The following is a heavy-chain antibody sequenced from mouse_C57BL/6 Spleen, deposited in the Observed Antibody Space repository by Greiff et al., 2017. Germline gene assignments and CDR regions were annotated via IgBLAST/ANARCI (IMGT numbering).Heavy chain of an antibody. CDR3: ARGDYGRVFYYAMDY. D-gene: IGHD1-1*01. J-gene: IGHJ4*01. V-gene: IGHV5-4*03. CDR2: ISDGGSYT. Sequence: EVMLVESGGGLVKPGGSLKLSCAASGFTFSSYAMSWVRQTPEERLEWVATISDGGSYTYYPDNVKGRFTISRDNAKNNLYLQMSHLKSEDTAMYYCARGDYGRVFYYAMDYWGQGTSVTVSS. CDR1: GFTFSSYA.